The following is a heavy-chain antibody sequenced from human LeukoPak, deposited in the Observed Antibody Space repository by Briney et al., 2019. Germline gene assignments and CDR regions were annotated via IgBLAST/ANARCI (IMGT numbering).Heavy chain of an antibody. CDR1: DGSISSGPYG. CDR3: ARRDDSSGYHKIFDY. Sequence: PSETLSLACTVSDGSISSGPYGWGWIRQRPGKGLEWIGNIYYGENTYYNPSLKSRVTISIDTSKNQFYLKLSSLTAADTAVYYCARRDDSSGYHKIFDYWGPGTLVTVSS. J-gene: IGHJ4*02. D-gene: IGHD3-22*01. V-gene: IGHV4-39*01. CDR2: IYYGENT.